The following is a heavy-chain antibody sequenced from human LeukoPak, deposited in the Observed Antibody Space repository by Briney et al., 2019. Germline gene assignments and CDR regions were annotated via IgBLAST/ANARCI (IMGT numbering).Heavy chain of an antibody. J-gene: IGHJ3*02. D-gene: IGHD6-19*01. CDR3: ARGGGAGRGYSSGWDAFDI. Sequence: PGGSLRLSCAASGFTVSSNYMSWVRQAPGKGLEWVAVISYDGSNKYYADSVKGRFTISRDNSKNTLYLQMNSLRAEDTAVYYCARGGGAGRGYSSGWDAFDIWGQGTMVTVSS. CDR1: GFTVSSNY. CDR2: ISYDGSNK. V-gene: IGHV3-30-3*01.